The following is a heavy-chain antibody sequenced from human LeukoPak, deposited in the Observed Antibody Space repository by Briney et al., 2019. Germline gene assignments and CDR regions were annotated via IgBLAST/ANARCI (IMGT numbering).Heavy chain of an antibody. V-gene: IGHV3-23*01. D-gene: IGHD1-1*01. Sequence: GGSLRLSCAASGFTFSSYGMSWVRQAPGKGLEWVSAISGSGGSKYYADSVKGRFTISRDNSKNTLYLQMNSLRAEDTAVYYCARAPGYGAAYYFDYWGQGTLVTVSS. CDR1: GFTFSSYG. CDR3: ARAPGYGAAYYFDY. J-gene: IGHJ4*02. CDR2: ISGSGGSK.